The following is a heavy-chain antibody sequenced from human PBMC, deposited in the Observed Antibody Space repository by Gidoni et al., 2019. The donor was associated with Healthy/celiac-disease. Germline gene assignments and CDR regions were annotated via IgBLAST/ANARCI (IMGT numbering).Heavy chain of an antibody. CDR2: ISGSGGST. V-gene: IGHV3-23*01. CDR3: HPATPRGY. CDR1: GCTFSSYA. Sequence: EVQPFASGGGLVQPGASLRLSCAASGCTFSSYAMSWVRQAPGKGREWVSAISGSGGSTYYADSVKGRFTISRDNSKNTLYLQMNSLRAEDTAVYYCHPATPRGYWGQGTLVTVSS. J-gene: IGHJ4*02. D-gene: IGHD5-12*01.